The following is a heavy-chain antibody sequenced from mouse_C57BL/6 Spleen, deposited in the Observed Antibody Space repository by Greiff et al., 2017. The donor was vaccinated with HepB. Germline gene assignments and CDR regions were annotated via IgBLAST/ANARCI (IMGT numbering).Heavy chain of an antibody. V-gene: IGHV1-69*01. CDR2: IDPSDSYT. J-gene: IGHJ2*01. CDR3: ARHYFDY. Sequence: QVQLQQPGAELVMPGASVKLSCTASGYTFTSYWMDWVKQRPGQGLEWIGEIDPSDSYTNYNQKFKGKSTLTVDKSSSTAYMQLSSLTSEDSAVYYCARHYFDYWGQGTTLTVSS. CDR1: GYTFTSYW.